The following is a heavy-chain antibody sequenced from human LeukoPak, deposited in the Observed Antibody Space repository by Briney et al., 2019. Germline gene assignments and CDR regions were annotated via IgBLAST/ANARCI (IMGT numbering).Heavy chain of an antibody. V-gene: IGHV3-48*02. CDR2: ISSSGSAK. Sequence: QSGGSLRLSCAASGFTFSNYGLNWVRQAPGKGVEWASHISSSGSAKYYADSVKGRFTISRDNAKNSLYLQMNSLRDEDTAVFYCASGSGHWGQGTLVTVSS. J-gene: IGHJ4*02. CDR3: ASGSGH. CDR1: GFTFSNYG. D-gene: IGHD2-2*03.